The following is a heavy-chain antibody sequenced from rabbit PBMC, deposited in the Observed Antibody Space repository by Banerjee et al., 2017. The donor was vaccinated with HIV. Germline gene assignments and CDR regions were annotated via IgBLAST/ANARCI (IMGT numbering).Heavy chain of an antibody. J-gene: IGHJ4*01. Sequence: QSLEESGGDLVKPGASLTLTCTASGFSFSSSNYMCWVRQAPGKGLEWIACIYVGSSGSTYYASWAKGRFTISKTSSTTVTLQMTSLTAADTATYFCARGGISYFDLWGPGTLVTVS. CDR3: ARGGISYFDL. V-gene: IGHV1S40*01. CDR2: IYVGSSGST. CDR1: GFSFSSSNY. D-gene: IGHD1-1*01.